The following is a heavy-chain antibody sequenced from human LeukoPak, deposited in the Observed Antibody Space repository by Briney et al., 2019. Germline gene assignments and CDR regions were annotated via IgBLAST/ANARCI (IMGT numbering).Heavy chain of an antibody. CDR3: TLGGDPYYYDTSGYDY. D-gene: IGHD3-22*01. J-gene: IGHJ4*02. Sequence: GGSLRLSCAASGFTFSNAWMSWVRQAPGKGLEWVGRIKSKTDGGTTDYAAPVKGRFTISRDDSKSIAYLQMNSLKTEDTAVYYCTLGGDPYYYDTSGYDYWGQGTLVTVSS. CDR1: GFTFSNAW. V-gene: IGHV3-15*01. CDR2: IKSKTDGGTT.